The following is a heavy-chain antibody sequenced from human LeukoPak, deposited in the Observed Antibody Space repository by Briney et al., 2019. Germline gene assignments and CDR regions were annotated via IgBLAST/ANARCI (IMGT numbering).Heavy chain of an antibody. D-gene: IGHD6-13*01. CDR3: ATPYSSSRLTFDY. CDR2: IIPIFGTA. Sequence: ASVKVSCKASGYTFTSYGISWVRQAPGQGLEWMGGIIPIFGTANYAQKFQGRVTMTRDTSISTAYMELSRLRSDDTAVYYCATPYSSSRLTFDYWGQGTLVTVSS. J-gene: IGHJ4*02. V-gene: IGHV1-69*05. CDR1: GYTFTSYG.